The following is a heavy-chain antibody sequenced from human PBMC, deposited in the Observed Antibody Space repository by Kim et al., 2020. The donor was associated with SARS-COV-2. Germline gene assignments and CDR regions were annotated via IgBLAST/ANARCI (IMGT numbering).Heavy chain of an antibody. J-gene: IGHJ4*02. D-gene: IGHD2-8*01. Sequence: AQKFQGRVTITADESTSTAYMELSSLRSEDTAVYYCASLMVEMATGLIDYWGQGTLVTVSS. CDR3: ASLMVEMATGLIDY. V-gene: IGHV1-69*01.